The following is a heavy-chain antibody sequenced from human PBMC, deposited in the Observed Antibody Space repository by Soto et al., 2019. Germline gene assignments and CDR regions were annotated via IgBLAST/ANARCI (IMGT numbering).Heavy chain of an antibody. CDR3: ARGSMVAAPFMGY. J-gene: IGHJ4*02. CDR1: GGSVSSGSYY. Sequence: QVQLQESGPGLVKPSETLSLTCTVSGGSVSSGSYYWSWIRQPPGKGLEWIGYIYYSGSTKYNPSLKSRVTISVDTFKNQFSLKLSAVTAADTTVYYCARGSMVAAPFMGYWGQGTLVTVSS. CDR2: IYYSGST. D-gene: IGHD2-15*01. V-gene: IGHV4-61*01.